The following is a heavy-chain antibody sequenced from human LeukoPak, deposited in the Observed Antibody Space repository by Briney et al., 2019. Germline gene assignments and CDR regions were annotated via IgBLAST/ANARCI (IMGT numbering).Heavy chain of an antibody. CDR1: GFTFSSYW. V-gene: IGHV3-7*01. J-gene: IGHJ5*02. CDR3: ARWGYYDSSGYFP. Sequence: GGSLRLSCAASGFTFSSYWMSWVRQAPGKGLEWVANIKQDGSEKYYVDSVKGRFTISRDNAKNSLYLQMNSLRAEDTAVYYCARWGYYDSSGYFPWGQGTLVTVSS. D-gene: IGHD3-22*01. CDR2: IKQDGSEK.